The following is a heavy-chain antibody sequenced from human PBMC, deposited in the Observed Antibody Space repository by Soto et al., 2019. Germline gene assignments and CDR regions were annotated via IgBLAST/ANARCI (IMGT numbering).Heavy chain of an antibody. J-gene: IGHJ4*02. D-gene: IGHD6-13*01. CDR1: GGSILDSACY. CDR3: ATRDISRFY. Sequence: PSETLSLTCTVSGGSILDSACYWAWIRQSPGKGLEWIGTIFYSGNTNYNSSLESRVTISVDKSKNQFSLKLTSVTVADTAVYYCATRDISRFYWGQGTLVTVSS. V-gene: IGHV4-39*07. CDR2: IFYSGNT.